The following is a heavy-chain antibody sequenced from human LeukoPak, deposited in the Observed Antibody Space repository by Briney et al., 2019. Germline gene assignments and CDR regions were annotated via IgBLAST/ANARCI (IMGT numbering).Heavy chain of an antibody. D-gene: IGHD6-13*01. CDR2: ISSSDNT. V-gene: IGHV3-23*01. Sequence: GGSLRLSCAASGFSFSRSAMTWVRQTPGKGLDWVSSISSSDNTYYADSVKGRFTISRDNSKNMLYLQMNSLRAEDTAVYYCVKGRISEDGLDFWGQGTLVTVSS. CDR3: VKGRISEDGLDF. CDR1: GFSFSRSA. J-gene: IGHJ4*02.